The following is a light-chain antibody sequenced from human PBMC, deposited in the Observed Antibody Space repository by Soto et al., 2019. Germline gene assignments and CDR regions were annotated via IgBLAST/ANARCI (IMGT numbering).Light chain of an antibody. V-gene: IGKV1-5*01. Sequence: DIQMTQSPSTLSASVGDRVTITCRASQNINTWLAWYQQRPGTVPKLLIYDASTLTSGVPSRFSGSASGTDFTLTISSLQPEDFATYYCQHYDNYPWTFGQGTRVEI. CDR2: DAS. J-gene: IGKJ1*01. CDR1: QNINTW. CDR3: QHYDNYPWT.